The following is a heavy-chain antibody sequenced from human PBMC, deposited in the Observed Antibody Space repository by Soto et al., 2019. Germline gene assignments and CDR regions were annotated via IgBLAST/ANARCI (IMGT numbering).Heavy chain of an antibody. D-gene: IGHD5-12*01. CDR1: GFTFSDYY. J-gene: IGHJ4*02. V-gene: IGHV3-11*01. Sequence: SGGSLRLSCAASGFTFSDYYMSWIRQAPGKGLEWVSYISSSGSTIYYADSVKGRFTISRDNAKNSLYLQMNSLRAEDTAVYYCARGERWLQSNYFDYWGQGTLVTVSS. CDR2: ISSSGSTI. CDR3: ARGERWLQSNYFDY.